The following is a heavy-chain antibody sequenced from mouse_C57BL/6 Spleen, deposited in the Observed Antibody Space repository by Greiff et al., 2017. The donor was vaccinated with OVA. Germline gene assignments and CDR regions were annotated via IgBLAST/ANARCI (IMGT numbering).Heavy chain of an antibody. CDR3: ARQDSNYDYYAMDY. Sequence: QVQLQQPGAELVMPGASVKLSCKASGYTFTSYWMHWVKQRPGQGLEWIGEIDPSDSYTNYNQKFKGKSTLTVDKSSSTAYMQLSSLTSEDSAVYYCARQDSNYDYYAMDYWGQGTSVTVSS. V-gene: IGHV1-69*01. D-gene: IGHD2-5*01. CDR2: IDPSDSYT. CDR1: GYTFTSYW. J-gene: IGHJ4*01.